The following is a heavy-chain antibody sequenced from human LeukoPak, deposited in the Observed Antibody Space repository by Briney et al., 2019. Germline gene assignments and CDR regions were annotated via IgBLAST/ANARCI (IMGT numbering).Heavy chain of an antibody. CDR3: ARDQHDFWPDY. V-gene: IGHV3-48*03. CDR1: GFTFRSYE. J-gene: IGHJ4*02. Sequence: PGGSLRLSCAASGFTFRSYEMNWVRQAPRKGLEWVSYISRSGSTIYYADSVKGRFTISRDNAKNSLYLQMNSLRAEDTAVYYCARDQHDFWPDYWGREPWSPSPQ. D-gene: IGHD3-3*01. CDR2: ISRSGSTI.